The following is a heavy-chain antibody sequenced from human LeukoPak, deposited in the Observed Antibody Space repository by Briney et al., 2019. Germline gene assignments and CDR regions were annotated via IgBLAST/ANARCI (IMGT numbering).Heavy chain of an antibody. Sequence: SETLSLTCNVSGASIYGTTYFWGWIRQPPGKGLEWIGTIHYRGNAYYNPSLKSRVTISVDTSKNQFSLKLNSVTAADTAVYYCARLLRAADPPPDYWGQGTLVTVS. V-gene: IGHV4-39*01. CDR1: GASIYGTTYF. J-gene: IGHJ4*02. D-gene: IGHD2-15*01. CDR2: IHYRGNA. CDR3: ARLLRAADPPPDY.